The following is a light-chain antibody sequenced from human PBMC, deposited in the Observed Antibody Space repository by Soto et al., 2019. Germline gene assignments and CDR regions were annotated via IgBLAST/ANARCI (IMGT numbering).Light chain of an antibody. Sequence: QPVLTQSPSASASLGASVKLTCTLSSGHSSYTIAWHQQRPEKGPRYLMRLKSDGSHNKGDGIPDRFSGSSSGAERYLTISRLQSEDEADYYCQAWGTGIVVFGGGTKLTVL. CDR2: LKSDGSH. CDR3: QAWGTGIVV. V-gene: IGLV4-69*01. J-gene: IGLJ2*01. CDR1: SGHSSYT.